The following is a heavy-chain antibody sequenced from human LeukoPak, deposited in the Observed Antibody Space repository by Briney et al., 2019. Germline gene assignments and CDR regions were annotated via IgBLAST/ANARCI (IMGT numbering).Heavy chain of an antibody. CDR2: IYYSGST. V-gene: IGHV4-59*01. J-gene: IGHJ4*02. CDR3: AGGPPMVRGVIKAALDY. D-gene: IGHD3-10*01. CDR1: GGSIGSYY. Sequence: PSETLSLTCTVSGGSIGSYYWSWIRQPPGKGLEWIGYIYYSGSTNYNPSLKSRVTISVDTSKNQFSLKLSSVTAADTAVYYCAGGPPMVRGVIKAALDYWGQGTLVTVSS.